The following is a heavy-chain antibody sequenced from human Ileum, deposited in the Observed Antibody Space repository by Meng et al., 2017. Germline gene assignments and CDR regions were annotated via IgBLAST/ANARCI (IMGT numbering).Heavy chain of an antibody. D-gene: IGHD1-26*01. CDR2: TYYRSKWYN. Sequence: VQLQQACPGLVKPSQTLSPPCDISGDSVSSNSAAWNWIRQSPSRGLGWLGRTYYRSKWYNDYAVSVKSRITINPDTSKNQFSLQLNSVTPEDTAVYYCAKDGTSGSYLGLYYWGQGTLVTVSS. J-gene: IGHJ4*02. CDR3: AKDGTSGSYLGLYY. CDR1: GDSVSSNSAA. V-gene: IGHV6-1*01.